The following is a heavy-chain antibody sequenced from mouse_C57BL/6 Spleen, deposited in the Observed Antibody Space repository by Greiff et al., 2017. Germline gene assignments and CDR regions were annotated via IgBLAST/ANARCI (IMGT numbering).Heavy chain of an antibody. J-gene: IGHJ2*01. D-gene: IGHD1-1*01. CDR1: GFTFSSYT. CDR3: ARHGGSSPPFGD. CDR2: ISGGGGNT. Sequence: DVQLVESGGGLVKPGGSLKLSCAASGFTFSSYTMSWVRQTPEKRLEWVATISGGGGNTYYPDSVKGRFTITSDNAKNTLYLQMSSLRSEDTALYYCARHGGSSPPFGDWGQGATLTVST. V-gene: IGHV5-9*01.